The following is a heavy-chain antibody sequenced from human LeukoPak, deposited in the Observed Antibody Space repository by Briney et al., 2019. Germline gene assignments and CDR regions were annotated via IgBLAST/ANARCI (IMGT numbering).Heavy chain of an antibody. CDR2: IYPGDSDT. Sequence: GESLKISCKGSGYSVTSYWIGWVRQMPGKGLEWMGIIYPGDSDTRYSPSFQGQVTISADKSISTAYLQWSSLKASDTAMYYCARRYGYCSSTSCFNIGGWFDPWGQGTLVTVSS. CDR3: ARRYGYCSSTSCFNIGGWFDP. D-gene: IGHD2-2*01. J-gene: IGHJ5*02. V-gene: IGHV5-51*01. CDR1: GYSVTSYW.